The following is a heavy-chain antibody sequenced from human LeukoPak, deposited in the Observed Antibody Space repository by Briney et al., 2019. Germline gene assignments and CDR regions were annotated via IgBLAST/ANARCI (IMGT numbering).Heavy chain of an antibody. CDR1: GESFSGYY. CDR2: INHSGST. J-gene: IGHJ5*02. D-gene: IGHD2-2*01. Sequence: PSETLSRNGAVYGESFSGYYWSWIRQPPGKGLEWIGEINHSGSTNYNPSLKSRATISVDTSRNQFSLKLSSVTAADTAVYYCARGVIPAATYNWFDPWGQGTLVTVSS. CDR3: ARGVIPAATYNWFDP. V-gene: IGHV4-34*01.